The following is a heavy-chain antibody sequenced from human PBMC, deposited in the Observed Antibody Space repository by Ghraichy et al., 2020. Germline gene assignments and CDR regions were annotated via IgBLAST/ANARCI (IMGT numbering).Heavy chain of an antibody. CDR1: GFSLSTSGMR. Sequence: SGPTLVKPTQTLTLTCTFSGFSLSTSGMRVSWIRQPPGKALEWLARIDWDDDKFYSTSLKTRLTISKDTSKNQVVLTMTNMDPVDTATYYCARIYSSGWAGLYDYWGQGTLVTVSS. V-gene: IGHV2-70*04. CDR3: ARIYSSGWAGLYDY. CDR2: IDWDDDK. J-gene: IGHJ4*02. D-gene: IGHD6-19*01.